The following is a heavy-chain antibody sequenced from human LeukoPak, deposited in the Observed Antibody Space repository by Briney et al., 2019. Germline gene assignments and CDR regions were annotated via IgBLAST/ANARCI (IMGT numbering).Heavy chain of an antibody. Sequence: SETLSLTCTVSGGSISSYYWSWIRQPPGTGLEWIGYIYYSGSTNYNPSLKSRVTISVDTSKNQFSLKLSSVTAADTAVYYCARLSSGWYRNDIWGQGTMVTVSS. CDR3: ARLSSGWYRNDI. D-gene: IGHD6-19*01. CDR2: IYYSGST. V-gene: IGHV4-59*08. J-gene: IGHJ3*02. CDR1: GGSISSYY.